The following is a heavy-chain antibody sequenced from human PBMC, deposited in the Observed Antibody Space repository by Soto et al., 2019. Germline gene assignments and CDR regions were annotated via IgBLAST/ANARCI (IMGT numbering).Heavy chain of an antibody. CDR3: ARQGRGYYYYYMDV. J-gene: IGHJ6*03. D-gene: IGHD1-26*01. CDR1: GGSISSYY. Sequence: SETPSLTCTVSGGSISSYYWSWIRQPPGKGLEWIGYIYYSGSTNYNPSLKSRVTISVDTSKNQFSLKLSSVTAADTAVYYCARQGRGYYYYYMDVWGKGTMVTVSS. CDR2: IYYSGST. V-gene: IGHV4-59*08.